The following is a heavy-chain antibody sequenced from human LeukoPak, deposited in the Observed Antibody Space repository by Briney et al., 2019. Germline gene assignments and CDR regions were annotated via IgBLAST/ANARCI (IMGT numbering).Heavy chain of an antibody. CDR1: GGSISSYY. CDR2: IYYSGST. Sequence: SETLSLTCTVSGGSISSYYWSWIRQPPGKGLEWIGYIYYSGSTNYNPSLKSRVTISVDTSKNQFSLKLNSVTAADTAVYYCARHPPNYSRPYYFDFWGQGTLVTVSS. D-gene: IGHD1-7*01. CDR3: ARHPPNYSRPYYFDF. J-gene: IGHJ4*02. V-gene: IGHV4-59*08.